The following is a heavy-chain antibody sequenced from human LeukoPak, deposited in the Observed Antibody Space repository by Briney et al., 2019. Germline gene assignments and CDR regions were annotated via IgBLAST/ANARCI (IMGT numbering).Heavy chain of an antibody. CDR2: IYHSGST. CDR3: ARHGSGYDPSGWFDP. CDR1: GGSISSGGYY. J-gene: IGHJ5*02. V-gene: IGHV4-30-2*01. Sequence: SQTLSLTCTVSGGSISSGGYYWSWIRQPPGKGLEWIGYIYHSGSTYYNPSLKSRVTISVDRSKNQFSLKLSSVTAADTAVYYCARHGSGYDPSGWFDPWGQGTLVTVSS. D-gene: IGHD5-12*01.